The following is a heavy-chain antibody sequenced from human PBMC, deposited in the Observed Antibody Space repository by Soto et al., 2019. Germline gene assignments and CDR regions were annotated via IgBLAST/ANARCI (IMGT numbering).Heavy chain of an antibody. D-gene: IGHD4-17*01. CDR3: ARLSYGPYYYYGMDV. V-gene: IGHV1-69*01. CDR1: GGTFSSYA. CDR2: IIPIFGTA. Sequence: QVQLVQSGAEVKKPGSSVKVSCKASGGTFSSYAISWVRQAPGQGLEWMGGIIPIFGTANYAQKFQGRVTITADEATSTAYMELRSLRSEDTAVYYCARLSYGPYYYYGMDVWGQGTTVTVSS. J-gene: IGHJ6*02.